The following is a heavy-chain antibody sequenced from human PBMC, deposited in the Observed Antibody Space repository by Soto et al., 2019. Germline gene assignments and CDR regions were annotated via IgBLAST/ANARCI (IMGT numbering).Heavy chain of an antibody. CDR3: ARKAGWPDYYYYGMDV. Sequence: SGPTLVNPTETLTLTCTVSGFSLSNARMGVSWIRQPPGKALEWLARIFSNDEKSYSTSLKSRLTISKDTSKSQVVLTMTNMDPVDTATYYCARKAGWPDYYYYGMDVWGQGTTVTVS. J-gene: IGHJ6*02. V-gene: IGHV2-26*01. CDR1: GFSLSNARMG. CDR2: IFSNDEK. D-gene: IGHD2-15*01.